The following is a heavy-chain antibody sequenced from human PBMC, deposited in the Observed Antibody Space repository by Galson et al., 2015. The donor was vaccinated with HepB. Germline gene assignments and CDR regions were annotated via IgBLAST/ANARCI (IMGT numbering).Heavy chain of an antibody. J-gene: IGHJ4*02. CDR3: AKDLPLTIFGVVTRFDY. D-gene: IGHD3-3*01. V-gene: IGHV3-23*01. CDR1: GFTFSSYA. Sequence: SLRLSCAASGFTFSSYAMSWVRQAPGKGLEWVSAISGSGGSTYHADSVKGRFTISRDNSKNTLYLQMNSLRAEDTAVYYCAKDLPLTIFGVVTRFDYWGQGTLVTVSS. CDR2: ISGSGGST.